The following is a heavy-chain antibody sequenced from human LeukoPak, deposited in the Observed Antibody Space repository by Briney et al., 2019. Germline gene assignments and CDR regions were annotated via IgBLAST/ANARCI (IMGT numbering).Heavy chain of an antibody. CDR2: ISYDGSNK. CDR3: ASGLFGVVVAATFDMY. V-gene: IGHV3-30-3*01. J-gene: IGHJ4*02. D-gene: IGHD2-15*01. CDR1: GFTFSSYA. Sequence: GGSLRLSCAASGFTFSSYAMHWVRQAPGKGLEWVAVISYDGSNKYYADSVKGRFTISRDNSKNTLYLQMNSLRAEDTAVYYCASGLFGVVVAATFDMYWGQGTLVTISS.